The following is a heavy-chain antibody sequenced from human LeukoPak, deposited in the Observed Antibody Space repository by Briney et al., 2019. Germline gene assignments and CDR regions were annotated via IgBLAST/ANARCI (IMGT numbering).Heavy chain of an antibody. Sequence: GASVKVSCKVSGYTLTELSMHWVRQAPGKGLEWMGGFDPEDGETIYAQKFQGRVTMTEDTSTDTAYMELSSLRSGDTAVYYCATVVPAYYYGSGSYPSLDYWGQGTLVTVSS. V-gene: IGHV1-24*01. J-gene: IGHJ4*02. D-gene: IGHD3-10*01. CDR3: ATVVPAYYYGSGSYPSLDY. CDR1: GYTLTELS. CDR2: FDPEDGET.